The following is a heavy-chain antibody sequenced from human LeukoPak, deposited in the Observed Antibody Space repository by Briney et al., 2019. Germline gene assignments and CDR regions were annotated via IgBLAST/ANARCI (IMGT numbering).Heavy chain of an antibody. CDR1: GFTFSSYA. Sequence: GGSLRLSCAASGFTFSSYAMNWVRQAPGKGLEWVSAISGSGSTTYYADSVKGRFTISRDNAKNSLYLQMNSLRAEDTAVYYCAREEGTGYFVREYFDYMDVWGKGTTVTISS. D-gene: IGHD3/OR15-3a*01. J-gene: IGHJ6*03. V-gene: IGHV3-23*01. CDR3: AREEGTGYFVREYFDYMDV. CDR2: ISGSGSTT.